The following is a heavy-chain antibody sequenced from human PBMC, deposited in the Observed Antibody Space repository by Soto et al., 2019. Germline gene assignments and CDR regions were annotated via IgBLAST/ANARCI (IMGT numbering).Heavy chain of an antibody. CDR3: ARQSTGYSVEVDY. V-gene: IGHV4-4*07. J-gene: IGHJ4*02. CDR2: LYPSGEI. CDR1: SDSIRISY. D-gene: IGHD6-13*01. Sequence: PSETLSLTCSVSSDSIRISYWTWVRQPAGQAPQWLGRLYPSGEIHYNPSLRGRLTISVDTSKNQFSLKLTSVTAADTAVYYCARQSTGYSVEVDYWGQGTLVTVSS.